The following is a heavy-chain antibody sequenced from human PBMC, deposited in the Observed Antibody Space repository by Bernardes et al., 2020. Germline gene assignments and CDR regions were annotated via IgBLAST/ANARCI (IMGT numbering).Heavy chain of an antibody. V-gene: IGHV3-23*01. CDR2: INSYGGT. D-gene: IGHD4-17*01. CDR1: GFTFSNSA. Sequence: GGSLRLSCVASGFTFSNSAMSWFRQAPGKGLEWVSAINSYGGTYYADSVRGRLTLSRDNSKNSLYLQMNSLRAEDTAVYFCAKRLTTRWTSDFWGQGTLVTVSS. CDR3: AKRLTTRWTSDF. J-gene: IGHJ4*02.